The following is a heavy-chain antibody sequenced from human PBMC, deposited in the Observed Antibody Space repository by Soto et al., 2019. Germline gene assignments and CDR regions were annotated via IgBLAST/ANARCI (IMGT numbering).Heavy chain of an antibody. Sequence: QPGGSLRLSCAASGFTFSSYAMSWVRQAPGKGLEWVSAISGSGGSTYYADSVKGRFTISRDNSKNTLYLQMNSLRAEDTAVYYCAKMPKADYYGSGSYWPVAFDIWGQGTMVTVSS. CDR3: AKMPKADYYGSGSYWPVAFDI. V-gene: IGHV3-23*01. CDR1: GFTFSSYA. J-gene: IGHJ3*02. CDR2: ISGSGGST. D-gene: IGHD3-10*01.